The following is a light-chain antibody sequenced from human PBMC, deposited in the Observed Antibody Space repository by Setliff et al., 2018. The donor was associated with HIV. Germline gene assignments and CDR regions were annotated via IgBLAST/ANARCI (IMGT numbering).Light chain of an antibody. V-gene: IGKV1-12*01. CDR3: QQANSFPLS. J-gene: IGKJ4*01. Sequence: DIHMMQSPSSVSSSVGDRVTITCRASQDISSWLAWYQQKPGKGPNLLIYGASSLQSGVPARFSGSGSGTDFNLTINSLQPEDFATYYCQQANSFPLSFGGGTKVDIK. CDR2: GAS. CDR1: QDISSW.